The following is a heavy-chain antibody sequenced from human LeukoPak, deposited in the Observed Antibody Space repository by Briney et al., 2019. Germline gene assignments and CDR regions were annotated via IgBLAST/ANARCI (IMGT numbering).Heavy chain of an antibody. CDR1: GGTFSSYA. J-gene: IGHJ5*02. Sequence: GASVKVSCKASGGTFSSYAISWVRQAPGQGLEWMGRIIPIFGRANYAQKFQGGVTITTDESTSTAYMELSSLRSDDTAVHYCAREGSSGYNNWFDPWGQGTLLTVSS. V-gene: IGHV1-69*05. CDR3: AREGSSGYNNWFDP. D-gene: IGHD3-22*01. CDR2: IIPIFGRA.